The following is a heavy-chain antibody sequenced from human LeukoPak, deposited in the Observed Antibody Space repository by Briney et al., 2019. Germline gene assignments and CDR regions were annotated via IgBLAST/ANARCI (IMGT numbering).Heavy chain of an antibody. CDR1: AGTFSSYA. CDR3: ARRSGYSYGSGTGFFDY. D-gene: IGHD5-18*01. CDR2: IIPIFGTA. J-gene: IGHJ4*02. V-gene: IGHV1-69*06. Sequence: SVKVSCKASAGTFSSYAISWVRQAPGQGLEWMGGIIPIFGTANYAQKFQGRVTITADKSTSTAYMELSSLRSEDTAVYYCARRSGYSYGSGTGFFDYWGQGTLVTVSS.